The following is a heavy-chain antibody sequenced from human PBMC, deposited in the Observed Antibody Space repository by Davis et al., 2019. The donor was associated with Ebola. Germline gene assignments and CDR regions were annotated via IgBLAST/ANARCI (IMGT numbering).Heavy chain of an antibody. D-gene: IGHD3-3*01. CDR1: GFTFSSYA. V-gene: IGHV3-23*01. CDR2: ISGSGGST. J-gene: IGHJ3*02. CDR3: AKDKNYDFWSGYPHDAFDI. Sequence: PGGSLRLSCAASGFTFSSYAMSWVRQAPGKRLEWVSAISGSGGSTYYADSVKGRFTISRDNSKNTLYLQMNSLRAEDTAIYHCAKDKNYDFWSGYPHDAFDIWGQGTMVTVSS.